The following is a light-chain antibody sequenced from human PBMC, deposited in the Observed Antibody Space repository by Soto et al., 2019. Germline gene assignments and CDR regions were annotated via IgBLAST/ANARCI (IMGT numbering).Light chain of an antibody. Sequence: EIVLTQSPATLSLSPGERATLSCRASQSVSSYLAWYQQKPGQAPRLLIYAASSRATGIPDRFSGSGSGTDFTLTISRLEPEDSAVYYCQQYGSSPYTFGQGTKLEIK. CDR1: QSVSSY. CDR2: AAS. J-gene: IGKJ2*01. CDR3: QQYGSSPYT. V-gene: IGKV3-20*01.